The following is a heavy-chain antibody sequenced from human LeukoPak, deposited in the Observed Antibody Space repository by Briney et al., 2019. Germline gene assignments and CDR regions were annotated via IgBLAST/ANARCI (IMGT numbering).Heavy chain of an antibody. CDR3: ARDQDYYDSSGYSDYFDY. Sequence: SETLSLTCTVSGGSISSYYWSWIRQPAGKGLEWIGRIYTSGSTNYNPSLKSRVTMSVDTSKNQFSLKLSSVTAADTAVYYCARDQDYYDSSGYSDYFDYWGQGTLVTVSS. CDR1: GGSISSYY. V-gene: IGHV4-4*07. J-gene: IGHJ4*02. D-gene: IGHD3-22*01. CDR2: IYTSGST.